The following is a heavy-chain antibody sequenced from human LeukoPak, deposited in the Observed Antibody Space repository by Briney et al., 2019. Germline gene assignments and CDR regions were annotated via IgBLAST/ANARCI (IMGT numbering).Heavy chain of an antibody. CDR2: INPNSGGT. CDR1: GYTFTGYY. J-gene: IGHJ6*03. Sequence: ASVKVSCKASGYTFTGYYMNWVRQAPGQGLEWMGWINPNSGGTNYAQKFQGRVTMTRDTSISTTYMELSRLRSDDTAVYYSARGGLPQFYYYMDVWGKGTTVTVSS. CDR3: ARGGLPQFYYYMDV. D-gene: IGHD3-10*01. V-gene: IGHV1-2*02.